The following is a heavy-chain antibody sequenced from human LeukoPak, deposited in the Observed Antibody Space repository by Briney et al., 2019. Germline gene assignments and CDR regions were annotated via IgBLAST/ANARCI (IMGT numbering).Heavy chain of an antibody. D-gene: IGHD1-26*01. Sequence: ASVKVSCKASGYTFTSYYMHWVRQAPGQGFEWMGIINPSGGSTGYAQKFQGRVTMTRDTSTSTVYMDLSSLRSEDTAVYYCAKPRRMGGDVDDAFDIWGQGTMVTVSS. CDR3: AKPRRMGGDVDDAFDI. CDR2: INPSGGST. CDR1: GYTFTSYY. J-gene: IGHJ3*02. V-gene: IGHV1-46*01.